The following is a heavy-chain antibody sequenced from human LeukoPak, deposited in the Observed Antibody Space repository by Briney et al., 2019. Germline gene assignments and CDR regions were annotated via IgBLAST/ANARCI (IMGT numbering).Heavy chain of an antibody. CDR2: IYHSGSA. Sequence: PSETLSLTCGVSGYSISSGYQWAWIRQSPGKGLERIGSIYHSGSAHYNPSPKSRVTISVETSKNQFSLNMYSVTAADTAVYYCARDPRWLTPDCTSTSCYENYFDPWGQGTRVTVSS. CDR1: GYSISSGYQ. J-gene: IGHJ5*02. D-gene: IGHD2-2*01. CDR3: ARDPRWLTPDCTSTSCYENYFDP. V-gene: IGHV4-38-2*02.